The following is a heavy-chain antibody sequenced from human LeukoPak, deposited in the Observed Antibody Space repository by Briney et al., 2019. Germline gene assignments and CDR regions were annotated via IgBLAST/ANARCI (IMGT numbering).Heavy chain of an antibody. Sequence: SVKVSCKASGGTFSSYAISWVRQAPGQGLEWMGRIIPILGIANYAQKFQGRVTITADKSTSTAYMELSSLRSEDTAVYYCARGPISAPEGYCSGGSCYNYYYGMDVWGQGTTVTVSS. CDR1: GGTFSSYA. V-gene: IGHV1-69*04. CDR3: ARGPISAPEGYCSGGSCYNYYYGMDV. D-gene: IGHD2-15*01. CDR2: IIPILGIA. J-gene: IGHJ6*02.